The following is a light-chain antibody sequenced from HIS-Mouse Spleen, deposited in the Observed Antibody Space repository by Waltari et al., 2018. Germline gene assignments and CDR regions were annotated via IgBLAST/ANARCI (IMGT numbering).Light chain of an antibody. Sequence: QSVLTQSPSASGTPGQRVTIPCSGSSSNIGRNYVSWYQQLPGTAPKLLIYRNNQRPSGVPDRFSGSKSGTSASLAISGLRSEDEADYYCAAWDDSLSGPWVFGGGTKLTVL. CDR3: AAWDDSLSGPWV. V-gene: IGLV1-47*01. J-gene: IGLJ3*02. CDR1: SSNIGRNY. CDR2: RNN.